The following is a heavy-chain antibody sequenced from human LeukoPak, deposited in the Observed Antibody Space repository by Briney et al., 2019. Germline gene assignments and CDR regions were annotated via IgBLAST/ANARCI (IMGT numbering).Heavy chain of an antibody. J-gene: IGHJ4*02. CDR2: IYYSGST. CDR3: ARGVGYCSGGSCYSGGNFDY. CDR1: GGSFSSGGYY. V-gene: IGHV4-31*03. D-gene: IGHD2-15*01. Sequence: SETLSLTCTVSGGSFSSGGYYWSWIRQHPGKGLEWIGYIYYSGSTYYNPSLKSRVTISVDTSKDQFSLKLSSVTAADTAVYYCARGVGYCSGGSCYSGGNFDYWGQGTLVTVSS.